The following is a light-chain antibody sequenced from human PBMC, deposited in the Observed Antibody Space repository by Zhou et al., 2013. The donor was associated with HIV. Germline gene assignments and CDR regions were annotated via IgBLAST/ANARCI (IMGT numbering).Light chain of an antibody. V-gene: IGKV3-20*01. Sequence: EIVLTQSPGTLSLSPGDGATLSCRASQSVSSSYLAWYQQKPGQAPRFLIYDASSRAAGIPDRFSGSGSGTDFTLTISRLEPEDFAVYYCQQYGRSPPTFGPRD. CDR3: QQYGRSPPT. CDR2: DAS. J-gene: IGKJ1*01. CDR1: QSVSSSY.